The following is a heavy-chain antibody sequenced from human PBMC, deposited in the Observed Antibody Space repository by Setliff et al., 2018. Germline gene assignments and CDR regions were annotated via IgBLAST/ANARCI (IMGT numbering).Heavy chain of an antibody. CDR3: AREGGGSGWTPDS. Sequence: SETLSLTCTVSGDSISSGIYHWSWIRQSAGKGLEWIGRIYVSTGSTNYSPSLKSRVSISVDRSKNQFSLNLTSVTAADTAVYYCAREGGGSGWTPDSWGQGTLVTVSS. V-gene: IGHV4-61*02. CDR1: GDSISSGIYH. CDR2: IYVSTGST. D-gene: IGHD6-19*01. J-gene: IGHJ4*02.